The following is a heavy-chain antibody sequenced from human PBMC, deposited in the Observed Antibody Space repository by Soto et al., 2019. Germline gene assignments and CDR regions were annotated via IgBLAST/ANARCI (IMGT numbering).Heavy chain of an antibody. D-gene: IGHD6-13*01. J-gene: IGHJ5*02. CDR1: GGTFSSYA. V-gene: IGHV1-69*06. CDR2: IIPISGTA. CDR3: ARSWGFGITAAGFREPSGWFDH. Sequence: QVQLVQSGAEVMKPGSSVKVSCKASGGTFSSYAISWVRQAPGQGLEWMGGIIPISGTANYAQKFQGRVTITADKSTTTADMELSSRRSEDTAVYYCARSWGFGITAAGFREPSGWFDHWGQGTLVTVSS.